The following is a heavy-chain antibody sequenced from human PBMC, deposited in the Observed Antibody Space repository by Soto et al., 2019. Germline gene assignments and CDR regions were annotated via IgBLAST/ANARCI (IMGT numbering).Heavy chain of an antibody. CDR3: AKGSGYDYTDYYHCYTDV. J-gene: IGHJ6*03. CDR2: ISGAGGST. D-gene: IGHD5-12*01. V-gene: IGHV3-23*01. CDR1: GFTFINYA. Sequence: PGGSLRLSCAASGFTFINYAMSWVRQAPGKGLEWVSSISGAGGSTYYADSVKGRFTISRDNSKNTLYLQVNSLRADDTAVYYFAKGSGYDYTDYYHCYTDVWGKGTTVTVSS.